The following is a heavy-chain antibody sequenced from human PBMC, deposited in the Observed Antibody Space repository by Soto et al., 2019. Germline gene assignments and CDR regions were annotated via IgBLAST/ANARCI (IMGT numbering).Heavy chain of an antibody. J-gene: IGHJ4*02. CDR1: GFTFSSYG. CDR2: IWYDGSNK. CDR3: ARGTLGAAAYPPDY. D-gene: IGHD6-13*01. V-gene: IGHV3-33*01. Sequence: QVQLVESGGGVVQPGRSLRLSCAASGFTFSSYGMHWVRQAPGKGLEWVAVIWYDGSNKYYADSVKGRFTISSDNSKNTLYLQMNSLRAEDTAVYYCARGTLGAAAYPPDYWGKGTLVTVSS.